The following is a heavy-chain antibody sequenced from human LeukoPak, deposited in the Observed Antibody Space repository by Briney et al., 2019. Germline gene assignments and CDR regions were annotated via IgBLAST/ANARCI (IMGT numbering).Heavy chain of an antibody. J-gene: IGHJ5*02. CDR1: GYTFTRYG. CDR2: ISPYNGHT. CDR3: ARVRSIADTYWFDP. D-gene: IGHD6-13*01. V-gene: IGHV1-18*01. Sequence: ASVNVSCKASGYTFTRYGISWVRQAPGQGLEWMGWISPYNGHTDYEQKVQGRVTMTTDTSTTTAYMELRSLRSDDTAVYYCARVRSIADTYWFDPWGQGTLVTVSS.